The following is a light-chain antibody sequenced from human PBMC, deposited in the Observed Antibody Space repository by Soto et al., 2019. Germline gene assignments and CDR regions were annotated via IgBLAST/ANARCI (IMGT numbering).Light chain of an antibody. J-gene: IGLJ2*01. V-gene: IGLV4-69*01. CDR1: SGHSSYA. CDR2: LVSDGSH. Sequence: QPVLTQSPSASASLGASVKLTCTLSSGHSSYAIAWHQQQPGKGPRYLMKLVSDGSHTKGDGIPDRFSGSSSGAERYLTISSLKSEDEADYYCQTWGTGIQVFGGGTQLTVL. CDR3: QTWGTGIQV.